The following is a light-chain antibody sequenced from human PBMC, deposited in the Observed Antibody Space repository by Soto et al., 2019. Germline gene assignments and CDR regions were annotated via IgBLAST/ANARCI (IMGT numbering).Light chain of an antibody. J-gene: IGKJ1*01. CDR1: QSLVYSDGNTY. V-gene: IGKV2-30*01. Sequence: DVVMTQSPLSLPVTLGQPASISCRSSQSLVYSDGNTYLNWFQQRPGQSPRRLIYKVSNRDSGVPDRFSGSGSGTDFTLKISRVEAEDVGVSYCMQGTHWPPWTFGQGTKVEIK. CDR2: KVS. CDR3: MQGTHWPPWT.